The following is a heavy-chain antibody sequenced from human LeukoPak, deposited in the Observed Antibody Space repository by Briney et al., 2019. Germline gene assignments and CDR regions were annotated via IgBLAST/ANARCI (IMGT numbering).Heavy chain of an antibody. V-gene: IGHV3-15*01. D-gene: IGHD3-10*01. CDR2: IKSKTYGETT. CDR3: ITITITRGAL. Sequence: GGSLRLSCTASGFTFGDYAMSWVRQAPGKGLEWVGHIKSKTYGETTDYAEPVKGRFTISRDDAHDMVYLQLSSLRPEDTAVYYCITITITRGALWGLGTLVTVSS. CDR1: GFTFGDYA. J-gene: IGHJ4*02.